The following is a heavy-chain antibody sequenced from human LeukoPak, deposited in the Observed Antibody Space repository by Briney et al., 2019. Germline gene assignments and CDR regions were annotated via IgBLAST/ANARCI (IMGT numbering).Heavy chain of an antibody. Sequence: PGGSLRLSCASSGFTFSNFWMSWVGQAPGKGLEWVANIKEDGSEKDYVDSVKGRFTISRDNAKNSLYLQMNSLRAEDTAIYYCARDWGAAGLWDYWGQGTLVTVSS. D-gene: IGHD6-13*01. CDR3: ARDWGAAGLWDY. CDR2: IKEDGSEK. J-gene: IGHJ4*02. CDR1: GFTFSNFW. V-gene: IGHV3-7*05.